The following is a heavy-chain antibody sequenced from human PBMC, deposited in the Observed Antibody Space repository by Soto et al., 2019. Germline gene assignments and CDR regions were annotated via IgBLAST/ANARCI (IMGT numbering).Heavy chain of an antibody. CDR3: ARVGSSGWGTFDY. V-gene: IGHV4-59*01. CDR2: IYYSGST. CDR1: GGSISSYY. J-gene: IGHJ4*02. Sequence: TLSLTCTVSGGSISSYYWSWIRQPPGKGLEWIGYIYYSGSTNYNPSLKSRVTISVDTSKNQFSLKLSSVTAADTAVYYCARVGSSGWGTFDYWGQGTLVTV. D-gene: IGHD6-19*01.